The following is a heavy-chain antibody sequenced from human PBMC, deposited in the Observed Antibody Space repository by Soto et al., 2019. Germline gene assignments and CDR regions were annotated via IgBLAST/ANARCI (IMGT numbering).Heavy chain of an antibody. V-gene: IGHV3-9*01. CDR1: GFTFDDYA. J-gene: IGHJ6*02. D-gene: IGHD6-13*01. CDR3: AKDMGIAADGTDYYYGMDV. CDR2: ISWNSGSI. Sequence: PGGSLRLSCAASGFTFDDYAMHWVRQAPGKGLGWISGISWNSGSIGYADSVKGRFTISRDNAKNSLYLQMNSLRAEDTASYYCAKDMGIAADGTDYYYGMDVWGQGTTVTVSS.